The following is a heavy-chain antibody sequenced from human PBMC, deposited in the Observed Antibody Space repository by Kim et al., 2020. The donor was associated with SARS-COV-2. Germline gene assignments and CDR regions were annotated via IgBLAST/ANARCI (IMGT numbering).Heavy chain of an antibody. V-gene: IGHV4-34*01. CDR3: ARGRGGIAAASSQPKYYYYGMDV. J-gene: IGHJ6*02. CDR1: GGSFSGYY. Sequence: SETLSLTCAVYGGSFSGYYWSWIRQPPGKGLEWIGEINHSGSTNYNPSLKSRVTISVDTSKNQFSLKLSSVTAADTAVYYCARGRGGIAAASSQPKYYYYGMDVWGQGTTVTVSS. D-gene: IGHD6-13*01. CDR2: INHSGST.